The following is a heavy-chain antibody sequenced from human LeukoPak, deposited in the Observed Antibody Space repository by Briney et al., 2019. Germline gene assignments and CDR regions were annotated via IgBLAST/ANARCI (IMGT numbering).Heavy chain of an antibody. J-gene: IGHJ4*02. Sequence: ASVKVSCKASGYTFTGYYMHWVRQAHGQGLEWMGWINPNSGGTNYAQKFQGRVTMTRDTSISTAYMELSRLRSDDTAVYYCARGGRGWLSPYYFDYWGQGTLVTVSS. V-gene: IGHV1-2*02. CDR3: ARGGRGWLSPYYFDY. CDR2: INPNSGGT. CDR1: GYTFTGYY. D-gene: IGHD3-22*01.